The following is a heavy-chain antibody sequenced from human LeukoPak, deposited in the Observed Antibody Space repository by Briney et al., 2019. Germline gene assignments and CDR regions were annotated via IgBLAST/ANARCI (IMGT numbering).Heavy chain of an antibody. V-gene: IGHV3-53*01. CDR2: IYSGGST. CDR1: GFTLSGNY. D-gene: IGHD3-16*01. J-gene: IGHJ6*03. Sequence: GSLRLSCAASGFTLSGNYMNWVRPAPGKGLEWVSVIYSGGSTYYADSVKGRFTISRDNSKNTLYLQMSSLRADDTAVYYCAKDRPSQAWAGGKGTTVTVSS. CDR3: AKDRPSQAWA.